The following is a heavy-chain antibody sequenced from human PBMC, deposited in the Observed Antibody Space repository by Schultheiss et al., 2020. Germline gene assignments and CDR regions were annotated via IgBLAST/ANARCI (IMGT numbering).Heavy chain of an antibody. J-gene: IGHJ4*02. Sequence: GGSLRLSCAASGFTFSSYWMHWVRQAPAKGLEWVGRIKSRTEGGTTDYAAPVKGRFTISRDDSKNTVYLRMNSLKLEDTAVYYCSAGPFWGQGTLVTVSS. CDR3: SAGPF. V-gene: IGHV3-15*01. CDR1: GFTFSSYW. CDR2: IKSRTEGGTT.